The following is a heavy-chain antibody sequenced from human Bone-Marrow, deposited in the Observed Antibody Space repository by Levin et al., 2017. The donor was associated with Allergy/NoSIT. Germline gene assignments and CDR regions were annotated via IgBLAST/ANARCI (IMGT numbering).Heavy chain of an antibody. D-gene: IGHD3-3*02. J-gene: IGHJ4*02. CDR3: ARLIFGVAPGYY. CDR1: GFPVSNNY. Sequence: LSLTCAVSGFPVSNNYMSWVRQAPGKGLEWVSVIYSGGDPYYTDSVKGRFTISRDSSKNTVSLQMNSLRAEDTAVYYCARLIFGVAPGYYWGQGTLVTVSS. CDR2: IYSGGDP. V-gene: IGHV3-53*01.